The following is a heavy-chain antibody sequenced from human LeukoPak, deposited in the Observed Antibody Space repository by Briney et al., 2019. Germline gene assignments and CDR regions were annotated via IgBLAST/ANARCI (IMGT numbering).Heavy chain of an antibody. V-gene: IGHV1-18*01. CDR2: ISAYNGNT. D-gene: IGHD2-2*01. CDR3: AREWGLGYCSSTSCENWFDP. J-gene: IGHJ5*02. Sequence: GASVKVSCKASGYTFTSYGISWVRQAPGQGLEWMGWISAYNGNTNHAQKLQGRVTMTTDTSTSTAYMELRSLRSDDTAVYYCAREWGLGYCSSTSCENWFDPWGQGTLVTVSS. CDR1: GYTFTSYG.